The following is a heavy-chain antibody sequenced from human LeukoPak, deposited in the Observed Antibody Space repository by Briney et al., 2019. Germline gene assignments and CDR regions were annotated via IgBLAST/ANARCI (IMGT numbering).Heavy chain of an antibody. CDR3: ARDLDYGEKSEDY. CDR1: GFTFIKYY. Sequence: ASVKVSCKASGFTFIKYYMHWVRQAPGQGLEWLGIINLSGGSTHYPQKFQDRVTMTRDTSTSTVYMELSRLRSEDTAVYYCARDLDYGEKSEDYWGQGTLVTVSS. D-gene: IGHD4/OR15-4a*01. J-gene: IGHJ4*02. V-gene: IGHV1-46*01. CDR2: INLSGGST.